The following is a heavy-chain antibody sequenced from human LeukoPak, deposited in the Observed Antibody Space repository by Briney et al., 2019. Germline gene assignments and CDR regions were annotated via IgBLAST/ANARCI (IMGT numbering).Heavy chain of an antibody. CDR3: AREAPQSSEYSPNDAFDI. CDR2: VSYSATTK. V-gene: IGHV3-11*04. D-gene: IGHD5-12*01. CDR1: GFAFGDYY. J-gene: IGHJ3*02. Sequence: GGSLRLSCAASGFAFGDYYMSWIRQSPGKGLEWISYVSYSATTKEYADPVKGRFTISRDNGKNSVYLQMNSLRAEDTAVYYCAREAPQSSEYSPNDAFDIWGQGTMVTVSS.